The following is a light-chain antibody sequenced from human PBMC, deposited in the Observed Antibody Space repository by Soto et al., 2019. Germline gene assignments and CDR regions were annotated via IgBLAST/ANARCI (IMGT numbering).Light chain of an antibody. CDR2: SNN. Sequence: QSVLTQPPSASGTPGQRVTISCSGSSSNIGSNTVNWYQQLPGTAPKLLIYSNNQRPSGVPDRFSGSKSGTSASLAISGLQSGDEADYNGAAWDDTLKGGVFGGGTQLTAL. CDR1: SSNIGSNT. CDR3: AAWDDTLKGGV. V-gene: IGLV1-44*01. J-gene: IGLJ2*01.